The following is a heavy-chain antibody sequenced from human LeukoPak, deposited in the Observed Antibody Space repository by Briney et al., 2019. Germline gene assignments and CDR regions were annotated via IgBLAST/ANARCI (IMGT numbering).Heavy chain of an antibody. CDR2: IKEDGSAK. CDR3: ARDPDHGAVDY. D-gene: IGHD3-16*01. V-gene: IGHV3-7*01. J-gene: IGHJ4*02. Sequence: ETLPLTCTVSGGSISSSSYYWGWIRQAPGKGLEWVADIKEDGSAKYYVDSVKGRFTISRDNAKNSLYLQMNSLRVEDTAVYYCARDPDHGAVDYWGQGTLVTVSS. CDR1: GGSISSSSYY.